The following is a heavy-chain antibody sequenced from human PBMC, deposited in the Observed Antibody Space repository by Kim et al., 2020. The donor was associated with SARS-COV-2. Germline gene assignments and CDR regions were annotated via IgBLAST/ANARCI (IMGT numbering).Heavy chain of an antibody. CDR2: IDGSDGTT. V-gene: IGHV3-23*01. CDR3: MKGGWGWIWDH. CDR1: GFTFTGYA. J-gene: IGHJ4*02. Sequence: GGSLRLSSTTSGFTFTGYAMSWVRQAPGKGLEWVSSIDGSDGTTYYVDSVKGRFTISRDNSKNTMYLQTNSLRADDSAVYYCMKGGWGWIWDHWGQGT. D-gene: IGHD2-2*03.